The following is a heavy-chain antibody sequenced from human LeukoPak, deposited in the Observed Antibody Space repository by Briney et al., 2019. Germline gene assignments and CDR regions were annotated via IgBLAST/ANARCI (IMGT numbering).Heavy chain of an antibody. CDR1: GFTFSSYG. D-gene: IGHD3-10*01. CDR3: ASMVRGPANWFDP. CDR2: ISYDGSNK. Sequence: PGGSLRLSCAASGFTFSSYGMHWVRQAPGKGLEWVAVISYDGSNKYYADSVKGRFTISRDNSKNTLYLQMNSLRAEDTAVYHCASMVRGPANWFDPWGQGTLVTVSS. J-gene: IGHJ5*02. V-gene: IGHV3-30*03.